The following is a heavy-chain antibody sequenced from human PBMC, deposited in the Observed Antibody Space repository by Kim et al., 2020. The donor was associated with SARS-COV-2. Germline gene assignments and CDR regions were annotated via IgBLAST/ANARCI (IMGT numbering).Heavy chain of an antibody. CDR2: ISGGSGST. J-gene: IGHJ4*02. CDR1: GFTFSNYA. CDR3: TKAHSDSSAYDASDY. Sequence: GGSLRLSCAASGFTFSNYAMSWVRQAPGKGLEWVSTISGGSGSTYYADSVKGRFTISRDNSKNTLYLQMNSLRAEDTAVYYCTKAHSDSSAYDASDYWGQGTLVTVSS. D-gene: IGHD3-22*01. V-gene: IGHV3-23*01.